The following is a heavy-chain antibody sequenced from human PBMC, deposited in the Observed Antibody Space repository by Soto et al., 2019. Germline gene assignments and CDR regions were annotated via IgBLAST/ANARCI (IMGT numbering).Heavy chain of an antibody. Sequence: PSETLSLTCTVSGGSISSGDYYWSWIRQPPGKGLEWIGYIYYSGSTYYNPSLKSRANISLDTSKNKFSLKISSVTVADTAVYYCARDGRTSGYYLDYWGQGTPVTVSS. V-gene: IGHV4-30-4*01. CDR1: GGSISSGDYY. CDR3: ARDGRTSGYYLDY. J-gene: IGHJ4*02. D-gene: IGHD3-22*01. CDR2: IYYSGST.